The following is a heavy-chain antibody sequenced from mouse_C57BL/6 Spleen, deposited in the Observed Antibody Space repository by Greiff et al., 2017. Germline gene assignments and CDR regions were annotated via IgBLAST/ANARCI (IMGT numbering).Heavy chain of an antibody. CDR2: IDPSDSYT. CDR1: GYTFTSYW. CDR3: ASSFFGNYDY. Sequence: QVQLQQPGAELVMPGASVKLSCKASGYTFTSYWMHWVKQRPGQGLEWIGEIDPSDSYTNYNQKFKGKSTLTVDKSSSTAYMQLSSLTSEDSAVYYCASSFFGNYDYWGQGTTLTVSS. J-gene: IGHJ2*01. D-gene: IGHD2-10*01. V-gene: IGHV1-69*01.